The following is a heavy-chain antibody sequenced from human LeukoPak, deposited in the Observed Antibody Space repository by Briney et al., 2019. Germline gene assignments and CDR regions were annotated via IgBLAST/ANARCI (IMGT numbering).Heavy chain of an antibody. Sequence: GGSLRLTCAASGFTFSDYYMSWIRQAPGKGLEWVSYISSSGSTIYYADSVKGRFTISRDNAKNSLYLQMNSLRAEDTAVYYCARGLEDSNDAFDIWGQGTMVTVSS. V-gene: IGHV3-11*01. CDR3: ARGLEDSNDAFDI. CDR2: ISSSGSTI. D-gene: IGHD6-6*01. J-gene: IGHJ3*02. CDR1: GFTFSDYY.